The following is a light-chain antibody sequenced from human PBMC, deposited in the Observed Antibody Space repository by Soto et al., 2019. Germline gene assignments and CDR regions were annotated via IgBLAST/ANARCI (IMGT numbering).Light chain of an antibody. CDR1: QSISNW. CDR3: QQYNSFSGT. V-gene: IGKV1-5*01. J-gene: IGKJ1*01. CDR2: DAS. Sequence: DTQMTQSPSTLPASVGDRVTITCRASQSISNWLAWYQQKPGKAPKLLINDASSLESGVPSRFSGSGSGTEFTLTISSLQPDDFATYYCQQYNSFSGTFGQGTKV.